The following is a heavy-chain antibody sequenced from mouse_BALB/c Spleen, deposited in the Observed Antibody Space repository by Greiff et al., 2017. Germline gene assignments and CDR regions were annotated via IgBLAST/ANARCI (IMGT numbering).Heavy chain of an antibody. CDR3: AFYEYGGAY. Sequence: VHVKQSGAELVRPGALVKLSCKASGFNIKDYYMHWVKQRPEQGLEWIGWIDPENGNTIYDPKFQGKASITADTSSNTAYLQLSSLTSEDTAVYYCAFYEYGGAYWGQGTLVTVSA. D-gene: IGHD1-1*01. V-gene: IGHV14-1*02. CDR2: IDPENGNT. CDR1: GFNIKDYY. J-gene: IGHJ3*01.